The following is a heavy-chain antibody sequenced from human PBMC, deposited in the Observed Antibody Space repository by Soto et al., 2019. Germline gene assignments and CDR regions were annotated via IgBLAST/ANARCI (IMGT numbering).Heavy chain of an antibody. CDR2: IYYSGST. CDR3: ARLRNSGYNWFDP. CDR1: GGSISSGDYY. D-gene: IGHD6-25*01. Sequence: QVQLQESGPGLVKPSPTLSLTCTVSGGSISSGDYYWSWIRQHPGKGLEWIGYIYYSGSTYDDPSLKSRVTTPVDTSKNQFSLKLSSVTAAAAAVYYCARLRNSGYNWFDPWGQGTLVTVSS. V-gene: IGHV4-31*03. J-gene: IGHJ5*02.